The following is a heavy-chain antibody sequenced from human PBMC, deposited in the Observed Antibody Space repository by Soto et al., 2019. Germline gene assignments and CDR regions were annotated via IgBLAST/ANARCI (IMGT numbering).Heavy chain of an antibody. D-gene: IGHD6-19*01. CDR3: AVVPGIAVAGRGTSYYYYGMDV. CDR1: GYTFTSYG. V-gene: IGHV1-18*01. CDR2: ISAYNGNT. J-gene: IGHJ6*02. Sequence: ASVKVSCKASGYTFTSYGISWVRQAPGQGLEWMGWISAYNGNTNYAQKLQGRVTMTTDTSTSTAYMELRSLRSDDTAVYYCAVVPGIAVAGRGTSYYYYGMDVWGQGTTVTVSS.